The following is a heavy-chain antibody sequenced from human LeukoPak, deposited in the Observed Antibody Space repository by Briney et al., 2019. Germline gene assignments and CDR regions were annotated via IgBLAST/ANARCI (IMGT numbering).Heavy chain of an antibody. CDR3: ASLPELGYCSGGSCYGYYYYGMDV. V-gene: IGHV1-18*01. J-gene: IGHJ6*02. CDR2: ISAYNGNT. CDR1: GYTFNSYG. Sequence: ASVKVSCKASGYTFNSYGISWVRQAPGQGLEWMGWISAYNGNTNYAQKLQGRVTMTTDTSPSTAYMELRSLRSDDTAVYYCASLPELGYCSGGSCYGYYYYGMDVWGQGTTVTVSS. D-gene: IGHD2-15*01.